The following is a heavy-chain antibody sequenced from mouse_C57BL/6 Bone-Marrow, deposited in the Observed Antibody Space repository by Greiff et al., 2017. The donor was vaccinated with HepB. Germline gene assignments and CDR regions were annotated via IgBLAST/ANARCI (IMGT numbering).Heavy chain of an antibody. CDR2: IYPSDSET. CDR1: GYTFTSYW. D-gene: IGHD5-1-1*01. CDR3: ARADHHTYSTGGRDY. J-gene: IGHJ2*01. Sequence: QVQLQQPGAELVRPGSSVKLSCKASGYTFTSYWMDWVKQRPGQGLEWIGNIYPSDSETHYNQKFKDKATLTVDKSSSTAYMQLSSLTSEYSAVYYCARADHHTYSTGGRDYWGQGTTLSVSS. V-gene: IGHV1-61*01.